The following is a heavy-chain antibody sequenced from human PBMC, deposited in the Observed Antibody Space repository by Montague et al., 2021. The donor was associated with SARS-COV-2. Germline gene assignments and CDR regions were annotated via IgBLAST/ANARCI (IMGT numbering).Heavy chain of an antibody. CDR1: GFSLSTSGVG. J-gene: IGHJ3*02. CDR3: AHDRVTMIVVAKADAFDI. CDR2: IYWDDDK. V-gene: IGHV2-5*02. Sequence: PALVKPTQTLTLTCTFSGFSLSTSGVGVGWIRQPPGKALEWLALIYWDDDKRYSPSLKSRLTITKDTSKNQVVLTMTNMDPVDTATYYCAHDRVTMIVVAKADAFDIWGQGIMVTVSS. D-gene: IGHD3-22*01.